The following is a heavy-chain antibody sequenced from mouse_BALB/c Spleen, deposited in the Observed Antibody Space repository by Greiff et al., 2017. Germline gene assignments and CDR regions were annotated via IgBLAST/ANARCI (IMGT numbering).Heavy chain of an antibody. V-gene: IGHV1-12*01. CDR3: AAYYGNYGYYFDY. Sequence: QPGAELVKPGASVKMSCKASGYTFTSYNMHWVKQTPGQGLEWIGAIYPGNGDTSYNQKFKGKATLTADKSSSTAYMQLSSLTSEDSAVYYCAAYYGNYGYYFDYWGQGTTLTVSS. CDR2: IYPGNGDT. CDR1: GYTFTSYN. J-gene: IGHJ2*01. D-gene: IGHD2-10*01.